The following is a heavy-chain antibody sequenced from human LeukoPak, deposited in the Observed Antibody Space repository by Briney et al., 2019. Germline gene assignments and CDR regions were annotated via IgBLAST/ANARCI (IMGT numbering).Heavy chain of an antibody. D-gene: IGHD2-8*01. V-gene: IGHV4-34*01. CDR3: ARGGGSRLYPI. Sequence: SETLSLTCAVYGGSFSVYYWSWIRQPPGKGLEWIGEINHSGSTNYNPSLKSRVTISVDTSKNQFSLKLSSVTAADTAVYYCARGGGSRLYPIWGQGTMVTVSS. CDR1: GGSFSVYY. CDR2: INHSGST. J-gene: IGHJ3*02.